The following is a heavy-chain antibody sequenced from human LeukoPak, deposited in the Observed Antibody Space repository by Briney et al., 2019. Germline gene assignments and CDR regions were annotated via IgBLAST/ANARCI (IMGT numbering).Heavy chain of an antibody. CDR2: ISSSGSTI. D-gene: IGHD3-10*01. CDR3: ARYYYGSTHHYYMDV. Sequence: GGSLRLSCAASGFTFSDYYMSWIRQAPGKGLEWVSYISSSGSTIYYADSVKGRFTISRDNAKNSLYLQMNSLRAEDTAVYYCARYYYGSTHHYYMDVWGKGTTVTVSS. V-gene: IGHV3-11*04. J-gene: IGHJ6*03. CDR1: GFTFSDYY.